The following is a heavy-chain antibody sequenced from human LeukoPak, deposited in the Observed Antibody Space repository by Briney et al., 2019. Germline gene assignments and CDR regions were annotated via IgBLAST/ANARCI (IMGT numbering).Heavy chain of an antibody. CDR2: ISYDGSNK. D-gene: IGHD3-3*01. CDR1: GFTFSSYG. Sequence: GRSLRLSCAASGFTFSSYGMHWVRQAPGKGLEWVAVISYDGSNKYYADSVKGRFTISRDNSKNTLYLQMNSLRAEDTAVYYCAKDITIFGVVPNWFDPWGQGTLVAVSS. V-gene: IGHV3-30*18. J-gene: IGHJ5*02. CDR3: AKDITIFGVVPNWFDP.